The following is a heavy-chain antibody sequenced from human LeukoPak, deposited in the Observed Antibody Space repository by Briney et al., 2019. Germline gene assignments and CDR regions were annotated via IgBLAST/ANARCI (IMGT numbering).Heavy chain of an antibody. Sequence: GGSLRLSCAASGFTFSNYAMTWVRQAPGEGLEWVSSLSGRGDNTFYADSVKGRFTISRDNSENTLHLQMNGLRAEDTAVYYCAKAYYYGSGSYYVAFDCWGQGTLVTVSS. CDR2: LSGRGDNT. J-gene: IGHJ4*02. D-gene: IGHD3-10*01. CDR3: AKAYYYGSGSYYVAFDC. CDR1: GFTFSNYA. V-gene: IGHV3-23*01.